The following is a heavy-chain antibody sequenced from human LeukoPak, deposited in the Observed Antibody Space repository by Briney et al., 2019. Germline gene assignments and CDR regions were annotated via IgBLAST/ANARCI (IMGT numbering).Heavy chain of an antibody. D-gene: IGHD6-13*01. CDR1: GGSISSSSYY. CDR3: ARLGIGQHVDY. CDR2: IYYSGST. Sequence: PSQTLSLTCTVSGGSISSSSYYWGWIRQPPGKGLEWIGSIYYSGSTYYNPSLKSRVTISVDTSKNQFSLKLSSVTAADTAVYYCARLGIGQHVDYWGQGTLVTVSS. V-gene: IGHV4-39*01. J-gene: IGHJ4*02.